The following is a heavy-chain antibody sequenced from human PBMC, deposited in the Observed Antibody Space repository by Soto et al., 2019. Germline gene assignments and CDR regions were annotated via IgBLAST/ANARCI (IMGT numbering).Heavy chain of an antibody. J-gene: IGHJ4*02. CDR2: VSHDGRNT. CDR3: AKGGRQWLVTSDFNY. D-gene: IGHD6-19*01. V-gene: IGHV3-30*18. CDR1: GFTFSDYA. Sequence: VQLVESGGGVVQPGRSLRLSCAASGFTFSDYAMHWVRQAPGKGLEWVAVVSHDGRNTHYADSVKGRFTISRDSSKNTVSVEITSRRAEDTAVYYCAKGGRQWLVTSDFNYWGQGALVTVSS.